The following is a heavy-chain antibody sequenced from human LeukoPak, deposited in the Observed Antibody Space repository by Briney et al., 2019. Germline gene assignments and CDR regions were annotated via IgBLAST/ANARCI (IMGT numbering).Heavy chain of an antibody. V-gene: IGHV3-7*01. CDR1: GFILSYYC. CDR3: ARDDPSWFDP. J-gene: IGHJ5*02. CDR2: IKQDGSEK. Sequence: GRSLRLSCAASGFILSYYCMSWVRQPPGRGLEWVANIKQDGSEKYYVDSVKGRFTISRDNAKNSLYLQMNSLRAEDTAVYYCARDDPSWFDPWGQGTLVTVSS.